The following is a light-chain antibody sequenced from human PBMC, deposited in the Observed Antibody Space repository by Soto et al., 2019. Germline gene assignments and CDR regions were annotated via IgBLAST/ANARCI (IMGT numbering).Light chain of an antibody. J-gene: IGKJ5*01. CDR2: GAS. Sequence: EIVLTQPPGTLSLSPGERATLSCRASQSVSSSYLTWYQQKPGQAPRLLIYGASSRATGIPDRFSGSGSGTDFTLTISRLELEDFAVYYCQQYGSSPPITFGQGTRLEIK. CDR1: QSVSSSY. CDR3: QQYGSSPPIT. V-gene: IGKV3-20*01.